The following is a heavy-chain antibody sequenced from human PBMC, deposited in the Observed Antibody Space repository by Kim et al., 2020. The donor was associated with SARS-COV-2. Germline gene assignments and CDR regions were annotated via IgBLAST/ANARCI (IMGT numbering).Heavy chain of an antibody. J-gene: IGHJ3*02. Sequence: GGSLRLSCAASGFTFSSYAMHWVRQAPGKGLEWVAVISYDGSNKYYADSVRGRFTISRDNSKNTLYRQMNSLRAEDTAVYYCARGSNSWYCAFDIWGQGT. CDR1: GFTFSSYA. CDR3: ARGSNSWYCAFDI. V-gene: IGHV3-30*04. CDR2: ISYDGSNK. D-gene: IGHD1-26*01.